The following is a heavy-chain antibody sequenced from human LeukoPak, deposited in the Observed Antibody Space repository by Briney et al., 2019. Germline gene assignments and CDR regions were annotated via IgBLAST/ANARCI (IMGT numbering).Heavy chain of an antibody. Sequence: GGSLRLSCAASGFTFSSYGMRWVRQAPGKGLEWVAFIRYDGSNKYYADSVKGRFTISRDNSKNTLYLQMNSLRAEDTAVYYCAKTYPYGDYECDYWGQGTLVTVSS. CDR1: GFTFSSYG. D-gene: IGHD4-17*01. CDR2: IRYDGSNK. CDR3: AKTYPYGDYECDY. J-gene: IGHJ4*02. V-gene: IGHV3-30*02.